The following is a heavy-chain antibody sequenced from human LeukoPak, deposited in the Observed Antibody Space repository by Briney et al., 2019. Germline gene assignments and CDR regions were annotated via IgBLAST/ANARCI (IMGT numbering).Heavy chain of an antibody. V-gene: IGHV4-59*01. CDR2: ISNSGGT. Sequence: PSETLSLTCRVSGASMTSYYWSWIRQPPGKELEWIGYISNSGGTFSNPSLKSRVTISVDASKSQFSPMLNSVTAADTAVYYCARRYTSGWSPTYDPWGQGILVTVSS. CDR3: ARRYTSGWSPTYDP. D-gene: IGHD6-19*01. J-gene: IGHJ5*02. CDR1: GASMTSYY.